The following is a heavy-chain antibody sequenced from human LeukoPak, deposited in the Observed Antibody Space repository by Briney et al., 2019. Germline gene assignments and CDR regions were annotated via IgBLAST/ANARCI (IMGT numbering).Heavy chain of an antibody. Sequence: GGSLRLSCAASGFTFSSYGMHWVRQAPGKGLEWVAVIWYDGSNKYFADSVKGRFTISRDNAKNSLYLQMNSLRAEDTAVYYCARDSAAELLRYFESASYYFDYWGQGTLVTVSS. D-gene: IGHD3-9*01. CDR1: GFTFSSYG. CDR2: IWYDGSNK. J-gene: IGHJ4*02. V-gene: IGHV3-33*01. CDR3: ARDSAAELLRYFESASYYFDY.